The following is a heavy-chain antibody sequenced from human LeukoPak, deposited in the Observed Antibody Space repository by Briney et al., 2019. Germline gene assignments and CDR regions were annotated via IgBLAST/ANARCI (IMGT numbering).Heavy chain of an antibody. CDR2: IYTSGST. CDR3: AKPAKTDSADY. D-gene: IGHD1-14*01. CDR1: GGSISSGSYY. Sequence: SETLSLTCTVSGGSISSGSYYWSWIRQPAGKGLEWIGRIYTSGSTNYNPSLKSRVTISVDTSKNQFSLKLSSVTAADTAVYYCAKPAKTDSADYWGQGTLVTVSS. V-gene: IGHV4-61*02. J-gene: IGHJ4*02.